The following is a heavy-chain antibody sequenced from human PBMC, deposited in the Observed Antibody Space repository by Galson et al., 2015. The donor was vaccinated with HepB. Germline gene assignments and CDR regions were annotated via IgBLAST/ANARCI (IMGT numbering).Heavy chain of an antibody. CDR1: GGSISSSTYY. Sequence: ETLSLTCTVSGGSISSSTYYWGWIRQPPGKGLEWIGSIYYSGSTYYNPSLKSRVTISVDTSKNQFSLKLTSVTAADTAVYYCARPWDVGAISSGFDYWGQGTLVTVSS. V-gene: IGHV4-39*01. D-gene: IGHD1-26*01. CDR2: IYYSGST. J-gene: IGHJ4*02. CDR3: ARPWDVGAISSGFDY.